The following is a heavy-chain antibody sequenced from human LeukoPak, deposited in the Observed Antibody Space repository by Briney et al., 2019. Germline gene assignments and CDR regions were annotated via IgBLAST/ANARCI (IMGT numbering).Heavy chain of an antibody. J-gene: IGHJ4*02. D-gene: IGHD2-15*01. V-gene: IGHV4-34*01. CDR1: GGSFSGYY. Sequence: SETLSLTCAVYGGSFSGYYWSWIRQPPGKGLEWIGQINHVGSTKYNPSLKSRVTMSVDTSKNQFSLKLSSVTAADTAVYYCASHLLYCSGGSCYSGYFDYWGQGTLVTVSS. CDR3: ASHLLYCSGGSCYSGYFDY. CDR2: INHVGST.